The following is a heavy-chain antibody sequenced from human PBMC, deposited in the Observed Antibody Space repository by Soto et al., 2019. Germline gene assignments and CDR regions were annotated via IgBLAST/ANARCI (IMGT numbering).Heavy chain of an antibody. D-gene: IGHD6-6*01. CDR2: INPNSGGT. V-gene: IGHV1-2*02. Sequence: GASVKVSCKASGYTFTGYYMHWVRQAPGQGLEWMGWINPNSGGTNYAQKFQGRVTMTRDTSISTAYMELSRLRSDDTAVYYCAGVRGEAARGYYFDYWGQGTLVTVSS. CDR1: GYTFTGYY. CDR3: AGVRGEAARGYYFDY. J-gene: IGHJ4*02.